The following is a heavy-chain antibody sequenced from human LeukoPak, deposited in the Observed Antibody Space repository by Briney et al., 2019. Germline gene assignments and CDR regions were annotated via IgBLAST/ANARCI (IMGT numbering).Heavy chain of an antibody. CDR2: ISYDGSNK. V-gene: IGHV3-30-3*01. CDR3: ARDRRSSGCFDY. D-gene: IGHD6-19*01. CDR1: GFTFDDYA. J-gene: IGHJ4*02. Sequence: GSLRLSCAASGFTFDDYAMHWVRQAPGKGLEWVAVISYDGSNKYYADSVKGRFTISRDNSKNTLYLQMNSLRAEDTAVYYCARDRRSSGCFDYWGQGTLVTVSS.